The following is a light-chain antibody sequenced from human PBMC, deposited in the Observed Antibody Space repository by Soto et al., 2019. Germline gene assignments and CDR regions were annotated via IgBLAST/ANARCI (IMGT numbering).Light chain of an antibody. CDR1: QYVSSW. J-gene: IGKJ4*01. CDR3: QQANRFPLT. CDR2: DAS. Sequence: DIQMTQSPSSVSASVGDRVTITCRASQYVSSWLAWYQQKPGKAPKRLIFDASNLESGVPSRFSGSGSGTDFTLTISSLQPEDFATYYCQQANRFPLTFGGGTKVDIK. V-gene: IGKV1-12*01.